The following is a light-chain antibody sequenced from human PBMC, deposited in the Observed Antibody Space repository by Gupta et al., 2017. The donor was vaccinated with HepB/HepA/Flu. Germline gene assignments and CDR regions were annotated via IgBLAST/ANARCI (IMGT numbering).Light chain of an antibody. V-gene: IGLV3-1*01. J-gene: IGLJ2*01. CDR1: KLGDKY. CDR2: QDT. Sequence: SYELTQPPSVSVPPGQTASITCSGDKLGDKYACWYQQKPGQTPIVVIYQDTRRPSGIPERFSGSKSGNTATLTISGTQAMDEADYYCQAWDTSTVVFGGGTKLTVL. CDR3: QAWDTSTVV.